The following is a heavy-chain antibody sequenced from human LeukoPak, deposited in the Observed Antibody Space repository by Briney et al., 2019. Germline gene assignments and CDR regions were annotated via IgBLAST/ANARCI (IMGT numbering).Heavy chain of an antibody. D-gene: IGHD3-10*01. CDR2: MNPNSCNT. V-gene: IGHV1-8*01. Sequence: ASVKVSCKASGYTFTSYDINWVRQATGQGLEWMGWMNPNSCNTGYAQKFQGRVTMTRNTSISTAYMELSSLRSEDTAVYYCARLWFGESTIHDWGQGTLVTVSS. CDR1: GYTFTSYD. CDR3: ARLWFGESTIHD. J-gene: IGHJ4*02.